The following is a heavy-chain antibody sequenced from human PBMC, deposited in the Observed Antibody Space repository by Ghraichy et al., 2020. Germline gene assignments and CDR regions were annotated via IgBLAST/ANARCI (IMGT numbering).Heavy chain of an antibody. J-gene: IGHJ5*02. CDR3: ARPAGIAGSKGSYSGSPNWFDP. D-gene: IGHD1-26*01. CDR1: GGSISSSSYY. CDR2: IYYSGST. Sequence: SETLSLTCTVSGGSISSSSYYWGWIRQPPGKGLEWIGSIYYSGSTYYNPSLKSRVTISVDTSKNQFSLKLSSVTAADTAVYYCARPAGIAGSKGSYSGSPNWFDPWGQGTLVTVSS. V-gene: IGHV4-39*01.